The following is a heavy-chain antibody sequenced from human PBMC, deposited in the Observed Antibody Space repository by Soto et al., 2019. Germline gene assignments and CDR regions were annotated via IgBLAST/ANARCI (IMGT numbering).Heavy chain of an antibody. CDR1: GFTVSSNY. J-gene: IGHJ6*02. CDR3: ARDYRQLAGMDV. V-gene: IGHV3-53*02. CDR2: IYSGCST. Sequence: EVQLVETGGGLIQPGGSLRLSCAASGFTVSSNYMSWVRQAPGKGLEWVSVIYSGCSTYYADSVKGRFTISRDNSKNTLYLQMNSLRAEDTAVYYCARDYRQLAGMDVWGQGTTVTVSS. D-gene: IGHD6-6*01.